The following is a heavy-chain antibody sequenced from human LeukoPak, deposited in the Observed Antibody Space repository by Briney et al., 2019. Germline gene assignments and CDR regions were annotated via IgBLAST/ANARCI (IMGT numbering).Heavy chain of an antibody. CDR3: ERFRGGSWYSGY. Sequence: PGGYLRLSCAASGFTVSSNYMSWLRQAPGKGLEWCSVIYSGGGTYYADSVKGRFTISRDNSKNTLYLQMNSLRAEDTAVYFCERFRGGSWYSGYWGQGTLVTVSS. J-gene: IGHJ4*02. CDR2: IYSGGGT. V-gene: IGHV3-53*01. D-gene: IGHD2-15*01. CDR1: GFTVSSNY.